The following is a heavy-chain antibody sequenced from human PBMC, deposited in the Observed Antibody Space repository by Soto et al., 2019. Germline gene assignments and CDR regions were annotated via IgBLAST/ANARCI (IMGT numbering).Heavy chain of an antibody. CDR3: ATLWFGEFTGPSDAFDI. V-gene: IGHV3-48*03. CDR2: ISSSGSTM. J-gene: IGHJ3*02. D-gene: IGHD3-10*01. Sequence: RLSCAASGFTFSSYEMNWVRQAPGKGLEWVSYISSSGSTMYYADSVKGRFTISRDNAKNSLYLQMNSLRAEDTAVYYCATLWFGEFTGPSDAFDIWGQGTMVTVSS. CDR1: GFTFSSYE.